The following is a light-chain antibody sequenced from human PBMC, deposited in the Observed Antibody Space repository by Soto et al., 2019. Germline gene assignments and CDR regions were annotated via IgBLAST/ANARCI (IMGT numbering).Light chain of an antibody. V-gene: IGKV1-39*01. CDR3: HQSAGSRTWT. CDR2: DAS. Sequence: DIQMTQSPYSMSASVGDRVTITCRASQTIRDSLNWYQQKPGKAPKVLIYDASTLQSGVPPRFSGSESGTDFALTISSLQPEDFATYYCHQSAGSRTWTFCQGNRVEAK. CDR1: QTIRDS. J-gene: IGKJ1*01.